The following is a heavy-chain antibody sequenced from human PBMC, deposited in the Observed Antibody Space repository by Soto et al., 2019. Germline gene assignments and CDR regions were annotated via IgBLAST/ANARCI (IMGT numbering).Heavy chain of an antibody. Sequence: LRLSCAASGFTFSSYSMNWVRQAPGKGLEWVSYISSSSSTIYYADSVKGRFTISRDNAKNSLYLQMNSLRDEDTAVYYCARELPFTTFGVVIIKGAFDIWGQGTMVTVSS. CDR3: ARELPFTTFGVVIIKGAFDI. D-gene: IGHD3-3*01. J-gene: IGHJ3*02. V-gene: IGHV3-48*02. CDR2: ISSSSSTI. CDR1: GFTFSSYS.